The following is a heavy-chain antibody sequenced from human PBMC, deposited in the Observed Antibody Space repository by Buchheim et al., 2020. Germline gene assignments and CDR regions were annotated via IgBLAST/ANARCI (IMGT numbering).Heavy chain of an antibody. D-gene: IGHD1-20*01. CDR2: ISYDGSNK. V-gene: IGHV3-30*03. CDR3: ARDYSTFGYNWNFFDY. Sequence: QVQLVESGGGVVQPGRSLRLSCAASGFTFSSYGMHWVRQAPGKGLEWVAVISYDGSNKYYADSVKGRFTISRDNSKNMMFLQMNSLRPEDTAVYYCARDYSTFGYNWNFFDYWGLGTL. CDR1: GFTFSSYG. J-gene: IGHJ4*02.